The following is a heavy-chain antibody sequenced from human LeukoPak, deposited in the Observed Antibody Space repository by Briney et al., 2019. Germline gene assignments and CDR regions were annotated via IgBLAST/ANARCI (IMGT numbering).Heavy chain of an antibody. Sequence: PSETLSLTCAVYGGSFSGYYWRWIRQPPGKGLEWIGEINHSGSTNDNPSLKSRVTISVGTSKNQFSLKLSSVTGADTAVYYCARSLRMVRGVSWFDPWGQGTLVTVSS. CDR3: ARSLRMVRGVSWFDP. J-gene: IGHJ5*02. V-gene: IGHV4-34*01. CDR2: INHSGST. CDR1: GGSFSGYY. D-gene: IGHD3-10*01.